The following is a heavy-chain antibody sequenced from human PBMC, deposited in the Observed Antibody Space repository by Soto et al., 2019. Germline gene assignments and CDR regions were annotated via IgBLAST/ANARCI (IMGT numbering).Heavy chain of an antibody. J-gene: IGHJ5*02. CDR3: EKRAYPANIDSSFDP. CDR1: GFVFKNFA. CDR2: IRGTGLNT. V-gene: IGHV3-23*01. D-gene: IGHD2-2*01. Sequence: GGSLRLSCVGSGFVFKNFAINWVRQPPGKGLEWVSVIRGTGLNTYYAASVKGRFNISRDNSKNTVYLQMDRLKVEDTAVYYCEKRAYPANIDSSFDPWGPGTQVTVSS.